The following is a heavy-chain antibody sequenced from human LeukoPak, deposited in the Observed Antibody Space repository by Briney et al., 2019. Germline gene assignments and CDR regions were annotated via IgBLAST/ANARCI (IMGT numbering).Heavy chain of an antibody. CDR1: GFTFSSYS. J-gene: IGHJ4*02. Sequence: GGSLRLSCSASGFTFSSYSMNWVRPAPGKGLEWVSGISGSGGTTYYAVSVKGRFTMSRDNSKNSLSLQVSSLRDEDTDVYYCAKTNGYYSDWGQGTLVTVSS. CDR2: ISGSGGTT. CDR3: AKTNGYYSD. V-gene: IGHV3-23*01. D-gene: IGHD3-22*01.